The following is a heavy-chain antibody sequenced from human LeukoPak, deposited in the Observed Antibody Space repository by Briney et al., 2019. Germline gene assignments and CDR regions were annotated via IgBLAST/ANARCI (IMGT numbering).Heavy chain of an antibody. V-gene: IGHV5-51*01. CDR3: ARRGGTPFYDY. Sequence: GAPLKISSKTSGNYFTHYWIGWVRQKPGKGLEWMGIIRADSQITYSPSFQGQVTFSADRSKDTAYLRWSSPKASDTAMYYCARRGGTPFYDYWGQGTLVTVSP. J-gene: IGHJ4*02. D-gene: IGHD1-14*01. CDR2: IRADSQI. CDR1: GNYFTHYW.